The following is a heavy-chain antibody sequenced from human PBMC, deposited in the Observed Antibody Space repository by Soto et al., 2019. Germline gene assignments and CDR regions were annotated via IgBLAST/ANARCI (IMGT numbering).Heavy chain of an antibody. Sequence: QVQLQESGPGLVKPSQTLSLTCTVSGGSISNGGYYWSWIRQHPGKGLEWIGYIYYTGSTDYNPSLKSRVTISVETSKNQFSLKLTSVTAADSAVYCCAAGIAVAGYWGQGTLVTVSS. D-gene: IGHD6-19*01. CDR3: AAGIAVAGY. J-gene: IGHJ4*02. CDR1: GGSISNGGYY. V-gene: IGHV4-31*03. CDR2: IYYTGST.